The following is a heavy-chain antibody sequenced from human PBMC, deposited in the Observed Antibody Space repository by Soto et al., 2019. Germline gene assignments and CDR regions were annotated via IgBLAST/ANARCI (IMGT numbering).Heavy chain of an antibody. CDR2: IYWDDDK. V-gene: IGHV2-5*02. CDR3: AHIVVAGLGYYFDY. CDR1: GFSLSSTRMA. Sequence: QITLKESGPTLVKPTQTLTLTCTFSGFSLSSTRMAVGWIRQPPGKALEWLALIYWDDDKRYSPFLKSRLTTNKDTSKNQVVLTMSNIDPVDTARYYCAHIVVAGLGYYFDYWGQGTLVTVSS. D-gene: IGHD6-19*01. J-gene: IGHJ4*02.